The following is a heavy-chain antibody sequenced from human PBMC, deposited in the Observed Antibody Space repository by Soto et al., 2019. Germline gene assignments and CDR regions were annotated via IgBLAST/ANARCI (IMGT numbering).Heavy chain of an antibody. D-gene: IGHD3-10*01. CDR1: GFTFSSYA. Sequence: EVQLLESGGGLVQPGGSLRLSCAASGFTFSSYAMSWVRQAPGKGLEWVSAISGSGGSTYYADSVKGRFTISRDNSKSPLYLQMNSLRAADTAVYYCAKASGWFGEFDYWGLGTLVTVSS. CDR3: AKASGWFGEFDY. V-gene: IGHV3-23*01. J-gene: IGHJ4*02. CDR2: ISGSGGST.